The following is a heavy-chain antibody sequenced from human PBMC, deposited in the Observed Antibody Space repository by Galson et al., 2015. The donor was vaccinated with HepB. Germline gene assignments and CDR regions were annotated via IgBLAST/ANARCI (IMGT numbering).Heavy chain of an antibody. V-gene: IGHV3-7*01. J-gene: IGHJ3*02. D-gene: IGHD3-22*01. CDR3: AKVRYYDSSGPHDDAFDI. Sequence: SLRLSCAASGFTFSSYWMSWVRQAPGKGLEWVANIKQDGSEKYYVDSVKGRFTISRDNAKNSLYLQMNSLRAEDTAVYYCAKVRYYDSSGPHDDAFDIWGQGTMVTVSS. CDR2: IKQDGSEK. CDR1: GFTFSSYW.